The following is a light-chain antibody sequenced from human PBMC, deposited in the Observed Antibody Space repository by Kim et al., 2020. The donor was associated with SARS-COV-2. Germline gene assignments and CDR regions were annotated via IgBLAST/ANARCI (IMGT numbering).Light chain of an antibody. Sequence: SYELTQPPSVSVAPGKTASISCGGHNIGGKSVLWYQQKPGQAPVLVIYYDTDRPSGIPEQFSGSNSGNTATLTISRVEAGDEADYYCQVWDTSTDHRVFGGGTQLTVL. J-gene: IGLJ3*02. CDR1: NIGGKS. CDR2: YDT. CDR3: QVWDTSTDHRV. V-gene: IGLV3-21*04.